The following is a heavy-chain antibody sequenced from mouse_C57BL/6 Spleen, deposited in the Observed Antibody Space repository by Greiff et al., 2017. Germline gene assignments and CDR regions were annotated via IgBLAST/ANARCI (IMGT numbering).Heavy chain of an antibody. J-gene: IGHJ3*01. Sequence: QVQLQQSGPELVKPGASVKISCKASGYTFTDYYINWVKQRPGQGLEWIGWIFPGSGSTYYNEKFKGKATLTVDKSSSTAYMLLSSLTSEDSAVYFCARSLDYGNYPAWFAYWGQGTLVTVSA. D-gene: IGHD2-1*01. V-gene: IGHV1-75*01. CDR2: IFPGSGST. CDR3: ARSLDYGNYPAWFAY. CDR1: GYTFTDYY.